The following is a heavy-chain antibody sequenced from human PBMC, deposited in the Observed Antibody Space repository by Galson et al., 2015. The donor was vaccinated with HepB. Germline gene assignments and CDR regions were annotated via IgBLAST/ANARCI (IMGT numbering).Heavy chain of an antibody. D-gene: IGHD4-17*01. CDR3: ARARTRPWEDYGDYVRPSYYYGMDV. CDR1: GFTFSSYA. V-gene: IGHV3-30-3*01. J-gene: IGHJ6*02. CDR2: ISYDGSNK. Sequence: SLRLSCAASGFTFSSYAMHWVRQAPGKGLEWVAVISYDGSNKYYADSVKGRFTISRDNSKNTLYLQMNSLRAEDTAVYYCARARTRPWEDYGDYVRPSYYYGMDVWGQGTTVTVSS.